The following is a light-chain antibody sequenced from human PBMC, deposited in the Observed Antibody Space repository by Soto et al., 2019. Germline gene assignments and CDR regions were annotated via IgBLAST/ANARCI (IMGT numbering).Light chain of an antibody. CDR3: QQYHNWPA. J-gene: IGKJ1*01. CDR2: AAA. CDR1: QSVSSY. V-gene: IGKV3-15*01. Sequence: EIVMTQSQATLSVSPGERVTLSCRPSQSVSSYLAWYQQKPGQAPRLLIYAAATRATGIPARFSGSGSGTEFTLTISSLQSDDIAVYYCQQYHNWPAFGQGTKVDVK.